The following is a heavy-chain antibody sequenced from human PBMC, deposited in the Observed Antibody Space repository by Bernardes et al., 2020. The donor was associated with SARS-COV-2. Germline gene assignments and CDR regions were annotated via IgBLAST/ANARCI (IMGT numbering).Heavy chain of an antibody. Sequence: ASVKVSCKASGYSFTTYLINWVRQAPGQGFEWMGWINPSSGVTNYAQKFQGGVTMTRDTSISTAYMELSSLRADDTAVFYCARGPISSIDYWGQGSLVTVSS. V-gene: IGHV1-2*02. J-gene: IGHJ4*02. D-gene: IGHD3-10*01. CDR1: GYSFTTYL. CDR2: INPSSGVT. CDR3: ARGPISSIDY.